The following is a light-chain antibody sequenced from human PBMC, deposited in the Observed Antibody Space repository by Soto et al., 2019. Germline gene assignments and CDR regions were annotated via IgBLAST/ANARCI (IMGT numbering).Light chain of an antibody. J-gene: IGLJ3*02. Sequence: QSVLTQPASVSGSPGQSITISCSGGSSDVGNYNRVSWYRQHPGKAPQLIVYEVKNRPSGVSNRFSGSKSGNTASLTISGLQAEDEDDYFCSSLTTSDTWVIGGGTKVTVL. CDR2: EVK. CDR3: SSLTTSDTWV. V-gene: IGLV2-14*02. CDR1: SSDVGNYNR.